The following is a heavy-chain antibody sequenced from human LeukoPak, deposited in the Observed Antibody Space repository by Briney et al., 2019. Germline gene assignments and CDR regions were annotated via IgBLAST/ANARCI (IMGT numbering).Heavy chain of an antibody. Sequence: DSVKGRFAISRDDAKNSLYLQMNSLRAEDTAVYYCARQRWGTGWGSDFDSWGQGTLVTVSS. CDR3: ARQRWGTGWGSDFDS. D-gene: IGHD6-19*01. V-gene: IGHV3-7*01. J-gene: IGHJ4*02.